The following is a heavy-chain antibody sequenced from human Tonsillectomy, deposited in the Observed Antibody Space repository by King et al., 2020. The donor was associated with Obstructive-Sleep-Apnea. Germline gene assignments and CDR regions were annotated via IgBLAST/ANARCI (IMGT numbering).Heavy chain of an antibody. CDR3: ARGGAVSTAPGYWFDT. CDR2: INTNTGNP. V-gene: IGHV7-4-1*02. J-gene: IGHJ5*02. Sequence: VQLVESGSELKKPGASVKISCKASGYTFRTYSINWVRQAPGQGLECMGWINTNTGNPTYVQGFTGRFVFSLDTSVSTAYLQISSLKAEDTGVYYCARGGAVSTAPGYWFDTWGQGTLVTVSS. CDR1: GYTFRTYS. D-gene: IGHD4-17*01.